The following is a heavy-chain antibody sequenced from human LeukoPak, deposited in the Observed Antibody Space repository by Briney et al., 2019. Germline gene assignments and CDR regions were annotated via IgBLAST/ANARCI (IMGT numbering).Heavy chain of an antibody. CDR2: ISYDGSNK. Sequence: GGSLRLSCAASGFAFSSYAMHWVRQAPGKGLEWVAVISYDGSNKYYADSVKGRFTISRDNSKNTLYLQMNSLRAEDTAVYYCARGTGRVAVAGTGADYWGQGTLVTVSS. D-gene: IGHD6-19*01. CDR3: ARGTGRVAVAGTGADY. J-gene: IGHJ4*02. V-gene: IGHV3-30-3*01. CDR1: GFAFSSYA.